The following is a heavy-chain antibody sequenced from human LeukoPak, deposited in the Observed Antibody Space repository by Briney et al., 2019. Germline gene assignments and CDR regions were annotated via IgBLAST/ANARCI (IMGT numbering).Heavy chain of an antibody. J-gene: IGHJ4*02. Sequence: GASVKVSCKASGYTFTSYDINWVRQATGQGLEWMGWMNPNSGNTGYAQKFQGRVTMTRSTSISTAYMELSTLRFEDTAVYYCIRSVRNGHFDYWGQGTLVTVSS. CDR1: GYTFTSYD. D-gene: IGHD2-8*01. CDR2: MNPNSGNT. CDR3: IRSVRNGHFDY. V-gene: IGHV1-8*01.